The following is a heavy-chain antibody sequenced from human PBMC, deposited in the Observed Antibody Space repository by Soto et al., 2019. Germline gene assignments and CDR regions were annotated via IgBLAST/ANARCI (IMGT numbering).Heavy chain of an antibody. Sequence: EVQLVESGGGLVQPGGSLRLSCAASGFTFSSYWMSWVRQAPGKGLEGVANIKQDGSEKYYVDSVKGRFTISRDNAKNSLYLQMNSLRAEDTAVYYCARAGADYGDYGGYYYMDVWGKGTTVTVSS. CDR2: IKQDGSEK. D-gene: IGHD4-17*01. CDR1: GFTFSSYW. V-gene: IGHV3-7*01. J-gene: IGHJ6*03. CDR3: ARAGADYGDYGGYYYMDV.